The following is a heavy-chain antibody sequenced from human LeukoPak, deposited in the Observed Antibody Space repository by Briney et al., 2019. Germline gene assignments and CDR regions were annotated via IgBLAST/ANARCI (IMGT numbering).Heavy chain of an antibody. Sequence: SETLSLTCAVSGGSINSSSYYWGWIRQPPGKGLEWIGSIYYGGSTYYNPSLKSRVTISVDTSKNQFSLKLNSVTAADTAVYYCARGGYYGSGNDFRFDPWGQGTLVTVSS. CDR1: GGSINSSSYY. CDR3: ARGGYYGSGNDFRFDP. CDR2: IYYGGST. V-gene: IGHV4-39*07. D-gene: IGHD3-10*01. J-gene: IGHJ5*02.